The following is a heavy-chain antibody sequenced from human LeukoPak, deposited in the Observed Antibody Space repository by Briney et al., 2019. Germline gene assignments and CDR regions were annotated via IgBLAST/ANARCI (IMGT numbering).Heavy chain of an antibody. CDR3: ARIADYYDSSGYSNTEFDY. CDR1: SYSISSHYY. CDR2: AYHSGST. J-gene: IGHJ4*02. Sequence: SETLSLTCTVSSYSISSHYYWGWIRQPPGKGLEWIGSAYHSGSTYYNPSLKSRVTISVDTSKNQFSLKLSSVTAADTAVYYXARIADYYDSSGYSNTEFDYWGQGTLVTVSS. V-gene: IGHV4-38-2*02. D-gene: IGHD3-22*01.